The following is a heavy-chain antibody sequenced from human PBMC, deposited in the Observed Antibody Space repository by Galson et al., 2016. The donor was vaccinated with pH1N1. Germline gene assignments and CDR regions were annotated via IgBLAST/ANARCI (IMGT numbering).Heavy chain of an antibody. Sequence: SETLSLTCTVSGGSITTHYWSWIRQPPGKGLEYIGYMYYSGSSDYNPSLKSRVTISIDTSKNQFSLKLSSVTAADTAVYYCAKYYDGSAGLIKAFDIWGQGTMVTVSS. CDR2: MYYSGSS. V-gene: IGHV4-59*11. CDR1: GGSITTHY. D-gene: IGHD3-22*01. J-gene: IGHJ3*02. CDR3: AKYYDGSAGLIKAFDI.